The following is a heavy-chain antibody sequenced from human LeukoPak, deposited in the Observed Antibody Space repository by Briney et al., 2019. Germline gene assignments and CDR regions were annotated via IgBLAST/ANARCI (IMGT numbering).Heavy chain of an antibody. CDR2: IYYSGST. V-gene: IGHV4-59*08. J-gene: IGHJ4*02. CDR3: ARTVLLWFGELYDY. CDR1: GGSISSYY. Sequence: SETLSLTCTVSGGSISSYYWSWIRQPPGKGLEWIGYIYYSGSTNYNPSLKSRVTISVDTSKNQFSLKLSSVTAADTAVYYCARTVLLWFGELYDYWGQGTLVTVSS. D-gene: IGHD3-10*01.